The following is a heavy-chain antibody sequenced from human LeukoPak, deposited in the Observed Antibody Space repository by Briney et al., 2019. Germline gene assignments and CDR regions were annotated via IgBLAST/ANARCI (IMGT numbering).Heavy chain of an antibody. CDR3: ARGPTGILTGYYPNYYYYGMDV. D-gene: IGHD3-9*01. CDR2: INPSGGST. J-gene: IGHJ6*02. V-gene: IGHV1-46*01. CDR1: GYTFTSYY. Sequence: ASVKVSCKASGYTFTSYYMHWVRQAPGQGLEWMGIINPSGGSTSYAQKFQGRVTMTRDTSKNQFSLKLSSVTAADTAVYYCARGPTGILTGYYPNYYYYGMDVWGQGTTVTVSS.